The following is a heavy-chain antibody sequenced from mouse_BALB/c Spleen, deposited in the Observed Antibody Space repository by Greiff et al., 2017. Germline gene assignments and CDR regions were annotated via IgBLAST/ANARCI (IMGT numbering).Heavy chain of an antibody. V-gene: IGHV5-17*02. CDR2: ISSGSSTI. CDR1: GFTFSSFG. CDR3: ARSVYGNYDAY. J-gene: IGHJ3*01. D-gene: IGHD2-1*01. Sequence: EVHLVESGGGLVQPGGSRKLSCAASGFTFSSFGMHWVRQAPEKGLEWVAYISSGSSTIYYADTVKGRFTISRDNPKNTLFLQMTSLRSEDTAMYYCARSVYGNYDAYWGQGTLVTVSA.